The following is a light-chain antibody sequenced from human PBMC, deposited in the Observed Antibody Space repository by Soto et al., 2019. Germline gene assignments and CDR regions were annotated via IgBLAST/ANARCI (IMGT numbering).Light chain of an antibody. V-gene: IGLV1-44*01. CDR2: GNS. Sequence: QSVLTQPPSASGTPGQRVTISCSGSSSNIGSNTVSWYQQLPGTAPKLLIYGNSQRPSGVPDRFSGSKSGTSASLAISGLQSEDEADDYCAAWDDSLNGWVFGGGTKRTVL. J-gene: IGLJ3*02. CDR3: AAWDDSLNGWV. CDR1: SSNIGSNT.